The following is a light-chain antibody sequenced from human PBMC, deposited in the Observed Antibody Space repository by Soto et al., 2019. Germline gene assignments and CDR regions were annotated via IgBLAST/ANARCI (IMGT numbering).Light chain of an antibody. J-gene: IGKJ5*01. Sequence: EVVLTQSPATLSLSPGERATVYCRARESVFGYLAWYQHKPGQAPRLLIYDASNRATGVPARFSGSGSGTDFTLTISCLDPADFAVYYCQQRYRWPPITFGQGTRLEI. CDR1: ESVFGY. CDR2: DAS. V-gene: IGKV3-11*01. CDR3: QQRYRWPPIT.